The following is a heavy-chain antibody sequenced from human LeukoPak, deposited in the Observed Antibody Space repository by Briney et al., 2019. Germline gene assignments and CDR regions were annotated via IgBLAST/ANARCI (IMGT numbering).Heavy chain of an antibody. CDR1: GGSISSSNYY. J-gene: IGHJ4*02. CDR3: ARGGKSVTYYFDY. V-gene: IGHV4-31*03. D-gene: IGHD4-17*01. CDR2: IYYSGST. Sequence: PSETLSLTCSVSGGSISSSNYYWGWIRQPPGKGLEWIGYIYYSGSTYYNPSLKSRVTISVDTSNNQFSLKLSSVTAADTAVYYCARGGKSVTYYFDYWGQGTLVTVSS.